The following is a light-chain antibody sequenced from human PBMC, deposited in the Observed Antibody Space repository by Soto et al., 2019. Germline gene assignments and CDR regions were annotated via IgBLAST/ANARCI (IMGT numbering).Light chain of an antibody. CDR3: SSYTSSSTYV. CDR2: DVS. V-gene: IGLV2-14*01. CDR1: SSDVGGYNY. J-gene: IGLJ1*01. Sequence: QSALTQPASVSGSPGQSITISCTGTSSDVGGYNYFSWYQQHPGKAPKLMIYDVSNRPSGVSNRFSGSKSGNTASLTISGLQAEDEADYYCSSYTSSSTYVFGTGTKVTV.